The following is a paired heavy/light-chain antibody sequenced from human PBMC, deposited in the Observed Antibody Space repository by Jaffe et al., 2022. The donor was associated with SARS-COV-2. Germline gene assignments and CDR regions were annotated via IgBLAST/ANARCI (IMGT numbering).Heavy chain of an antibody. CDR1: GFTFSTYS. CDR2: ISSSSSYI. CDR3: ARGGSGRKQTGNYD. D-gene: IGHD3-10*01. Sequence: EVQLVESGGGLVKPGGSLRLSCAASGFTFSTYSMNWVRQAPGKGLEWVSSISSSSSYISYADSVKGRFTISRDNARNSVYLQMNSLRAEDTAVYYCARGGSGRKQTGNYDWGQGTLVTVSS. V-gene: IGHV3-21*01. J-gene: IGHJ4*02.
Light chain of an antibody. CDR3: QSYDSSLSGSV. CDR1: SSNMGAGYD. V-gene: IGLV1-40*01. J-gene: IGLJ3*02. Sequence: QSVLAQPPSVSGAPGQRVTISCTGSSSNMGAGYDVHWYQQLPGTAPILLIFGNNNRPSGVPDRFSGSKSGTSASLAISGLQAEDEADYYCQSYDSSLSGSVFGGGTKVTVL. CDR2: GNN.